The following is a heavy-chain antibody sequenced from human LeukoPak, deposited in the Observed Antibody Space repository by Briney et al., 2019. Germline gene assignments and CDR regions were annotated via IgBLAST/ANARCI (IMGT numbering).Heavy chain of an antibody. D-gene: IGHD3-10*01. CDR3: ARGTYDSYGMDV. Sequence: SETLSLTCTVSGDSITNGPYYWTWIRQHPGTGLEWIGYIYYGGHTYYNPSLKSRLTTSVDTPKNQFSLNLSSVTAADTAVYFCARGTYDSYGMDVWGQGTTVTVSS. CDR2: IYYGGHT. V-gene: IGHV4-31*03. CDR1: GDSITNGPYY. J-gene: IGHJ6*02.